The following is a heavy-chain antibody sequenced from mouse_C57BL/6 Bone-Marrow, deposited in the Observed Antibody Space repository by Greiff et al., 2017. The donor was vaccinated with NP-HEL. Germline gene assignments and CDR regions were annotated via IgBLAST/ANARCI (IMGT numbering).Heavy chain of an antibody. CDR3: ARRGVANFDY. V-gene: IGHV1-50*01. CDR1: GYTFTSYW. D-gene: IGHD1-1*01. CDR2: IDPSDSYT. J-gene: IGHJ2*01. Sequence: QVQLQQPGAELVKPGASVKLSCKASGYTFTSYWMQWVKQRPGQGLEWIGEIDPSDSYTNYNQKFKGKATLTVDTSSSTAYMQLSSLTSEDSAVYYCARRGVANFDYWGQGTTLTVSS.